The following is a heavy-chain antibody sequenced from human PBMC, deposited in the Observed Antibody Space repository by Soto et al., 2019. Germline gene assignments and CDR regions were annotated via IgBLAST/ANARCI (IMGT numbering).Heavy chain of an antibody. CDR1: RFTFSSYA. D-gene: IGHD6-13*01. J-gene: IGHJ6*02. Sequence: QVQLVESGGGVVQPGKSLRLSCAASRFTFSSYAMDWVRQAPGKGLEWVAVISHDGSEKYYGDSVKGRFTISRDNPKNTVYLQMNSLSPEDTAVYYCARAAAYFSHYYYAMDVWGQGTAVTVSS. CDR3: ARAAAYFSHYYYAMDV. CDR2: ISHDGSEK. V-gene: IGHV3-30-3*01.